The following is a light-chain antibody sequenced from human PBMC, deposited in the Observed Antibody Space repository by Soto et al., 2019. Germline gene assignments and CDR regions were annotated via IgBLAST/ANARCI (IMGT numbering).Light chain of an antibody. Sequence: IVRTQSPVTLSVSTGERATLSCRASQSVSSNLAWYQQKPGQAPRLLIYGAYTRAAGVPARFSGSGSGTEFTLTITSLQSEDIALYYCQQYNIWPPITFGQGTRLEIK. V-gene: IGKV3-15*01. CDR3: QQYNIWPPIT. CDR1: QSVSSN. J-gene: IGKJ5*01. CDR2: GAY.